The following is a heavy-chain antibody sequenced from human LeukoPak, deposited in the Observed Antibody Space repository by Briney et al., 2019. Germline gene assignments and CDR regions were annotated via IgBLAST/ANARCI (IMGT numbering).Heavy chain of an antibody. CDR1: GYTFTSYY. Sequence: ASLRVSCKASGYTFTSYYMHWVRQAPGQGLEWMGIINPSSGSTSYAQRFQGRVTMTRDMSTSTVYMELSSLRSEDTAVYYCARAKSEWELLIVLDYWGQGTLVTVSS. V-gene: IGHV1-46*01. CDR3: ARAKSEWELLIVLDY. D-gene: IGHD1-26*01. CDR2: INPSSGST. J-gene: IGHJ4*02.